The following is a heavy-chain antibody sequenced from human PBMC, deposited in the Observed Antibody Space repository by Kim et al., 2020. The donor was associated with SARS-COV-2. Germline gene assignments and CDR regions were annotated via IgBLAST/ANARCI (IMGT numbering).Heavy chain of an antibody. CDR3: ARKEIVGPLDY. CDR1: GGTFRTYT. CDR2: IIPIFGTP. Sequence: SVKVSCKASGGTFRTYTITWVRQAPGQGLEWMGGIIPIFGTPDYAQNFKGRVTITADESTSTAYMELSSLSSQDTAVYYCARKEIVGPLDYWGQGTLVTVSS. J-gene: IGHJ4*02. V-gene: IGHV1-69*13. D-gene: IGHD2-15*01.